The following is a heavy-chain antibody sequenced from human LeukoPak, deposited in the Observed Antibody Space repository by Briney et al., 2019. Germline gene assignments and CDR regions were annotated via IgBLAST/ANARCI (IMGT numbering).Heavy chain of an antibody. CDR1: GGSISSYY. Sequence: SETLSLTCTVSGGSISSYYWSWIRQPPGKGLECIGYIYYSGSTNYNPSLKSRVTISVDTSKNQFSLKLSPVTAADTAVYYCARGLLVAARYYYYGMDVWGQGTTVTVSS. CDR3: ARGLLVAARYYYYGMDV. D-gene: IGHD2-15*01. J-gene: IGHJ6*02. CDR2: IYYSGST. V-gene: IGHV4-59*01.